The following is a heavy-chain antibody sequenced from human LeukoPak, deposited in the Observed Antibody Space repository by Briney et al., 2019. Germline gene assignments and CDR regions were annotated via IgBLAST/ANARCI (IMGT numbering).Heavy chain of an antibody. CDR2: ISSSSSYI. Sequence: GGSLRLSCAASGFTFSSYSMNWVRQAPGKGLEWVSSISSSSSYIYYADSVKGRFTISRDNSKNTLYLQMNSLRAEDTAVYYCARDFNYGSGSNYYYYMDVWGKGTTVTVSS. V-gene: IGHV3-21*04. CDR3: ARDFNYGSGSNYYYYMDV. D-gene: IGHD3-10*01. J-gene: IGHJ6*03. CDR1: GFTFSSYS.